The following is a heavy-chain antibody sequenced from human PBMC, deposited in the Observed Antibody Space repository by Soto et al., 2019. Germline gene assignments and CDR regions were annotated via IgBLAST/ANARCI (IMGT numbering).Heavy chain of an antibody. V-gene: IGHV4-34*01. CDR2: INHSGST. J-gene: IGHJ4*02. CDR1: GGSFSGYY. CDR3: ARGDYGDSAFDY. Sequence: LSLTCAVYGGSFSGYYWSWIRQPPGKGLEWIGEINHSGSTNYNPSLKSRVTISVDTSKNQFSLKLSSVTAADTAVYYCARGDYGDSAFDYWGQGTLVTVSS. D-gene: IGHD4-17*01.